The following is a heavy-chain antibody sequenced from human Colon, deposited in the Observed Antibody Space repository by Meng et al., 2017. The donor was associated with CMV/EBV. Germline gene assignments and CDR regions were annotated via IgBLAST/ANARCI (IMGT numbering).Heavy chain of an antibody. D-gene: IGHD3-10*01. CDR1: GLTFSTSW. Sequence: GSMRLSCAASGLTFSTSWMHWVRQTPGKGLVWVSGISGDATTTMYADFVKGRFTISRDNAKNTLYLQMNSLRAEDTAVYYCARSYDKWGQGTLVTVSS. CDR2: ISGDATTT. J-gene: IGHJ4*02. V-gene: IGHV3-74*03. CDR3: ARSYDK.